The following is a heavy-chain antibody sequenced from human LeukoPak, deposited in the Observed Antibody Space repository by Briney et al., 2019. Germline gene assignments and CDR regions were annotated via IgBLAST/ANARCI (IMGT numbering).Heavy chain of an antibody. D-gene: IGHD3-10*01. CDR2: IIPIFGTA. J-gene: IGHJ4*02. CDR1: GGTFSSYA. Sequence: ASVKVSCKASGGTFSSYAISWVRQAPGQGLEWMGRIIPIFGTANYAQKLQGRVTITTDESTSTAYMELSSLRSEDTAVYYCARDGNHYGSGSSHFDYWGQGTLVTVSP. CDR3: ARDGNHYGSGSSHFDY. V-gene: IGHV1-69*05.